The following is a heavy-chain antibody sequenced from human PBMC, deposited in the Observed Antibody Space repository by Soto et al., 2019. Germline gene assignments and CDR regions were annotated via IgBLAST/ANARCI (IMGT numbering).Heavy chain of an antibody. CDR2: ISAYNGNT. Sequence: ASVKVSCKASGYTFTSYCISWVRQAPGQGLEWMGWISAYNGNTNYAQKLQGRVTMTTDTSTSTAYMELRSLRSDDTAVYYCARVISSSSLVDWFDPWGQGTLVTVSS. D-gene: IGHD6-6*01. CDR1: GYTFTSYC. J-gene: IGHJ5*02. CDR3: ARVISSSSLVDWFDP. V-gene: IGHV1-18*01.